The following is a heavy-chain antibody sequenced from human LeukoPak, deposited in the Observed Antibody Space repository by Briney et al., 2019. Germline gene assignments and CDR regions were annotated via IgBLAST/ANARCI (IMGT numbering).Heavy chain of an antibody. D-gene: IGHD3-22*01. V-gene: IGHV3-23*01. CDR1: GFTFGSDA. J-gene: IGHJ4*02. Sequence: GGSLRLSCAPSGFTFGSDAMSWVRQAPGKGLEGVSSINAGGRYTYYADSVKGRFTLSRDNSRNTVYLQMNRLRAEDTAVYYCAKGRRGFYDSSGYFYIFDYWGQGTLVTVSS. CDR2: INAGGRYT. CDR3: AKGRRGFYDSSGYFYIFDY.